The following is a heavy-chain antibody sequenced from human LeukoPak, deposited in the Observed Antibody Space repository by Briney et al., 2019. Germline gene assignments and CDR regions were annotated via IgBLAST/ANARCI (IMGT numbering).Heavy chain of an antibody. J-gene: IGHJ6*03. Sequence: SGTLSLTCAVFGGSFSGYYWNWIRQPPGKGLEWIGQINPSRNTNYNPSLKSRVTISVDTSKNQFSLKLSSVTAADTAVYYCARTKKVTPYYYYYYYMDVWGKGTTVTVSS. CDR3: ARTKKVTPYYYYYYYMDV. CDR1: GGSFSGYY. D-gene: IGHD2-21*02. V-gene: IGHV4-34*01. CDR2: INPSRNT.